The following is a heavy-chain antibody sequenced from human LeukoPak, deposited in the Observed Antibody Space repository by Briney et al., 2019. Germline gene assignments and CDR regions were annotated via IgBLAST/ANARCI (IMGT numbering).Heavy chain of an antibody. J-gene: IGHJ4*02. CDR1: RFTFSSHW. V-gene: IGHV3-74*01. Sequence: GGPLRLSCAASRFTFSSHWMHWVRQAPGKGLVWISRINSDGSTTNYADSVKGRFTISRDNAKNTLYLQMNSLRAEDTAVYYCARALGSYSDYWGQGTLVTVSS. CDR3: ARALGSYSDY. CDR2: INSDGSTT. D-gene: IGHD1-26*01.